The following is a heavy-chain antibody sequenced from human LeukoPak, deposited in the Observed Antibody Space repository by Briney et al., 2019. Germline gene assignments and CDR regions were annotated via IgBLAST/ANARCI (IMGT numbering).Heavy chain of an antibody. V-gene: IGHV4-39*01. D-gene: IGHD6-19*01. CDR3: ARLWDSTGLYFYYYMDV. Sequence: SETLSLTCTVSGVSIRGDTYYSGWIRQPPGKGLEWIGNYHIGNTYYNPSLKSRVTISEDMSKNQFSLRVNSVTAADTAVYYCARLWDSTGLYFYYYMDVWGEGTTVTVSS. J-gene: IGHJ6*03. CDR2: YHIGNT. CDR1: GVSIRGDTYY.